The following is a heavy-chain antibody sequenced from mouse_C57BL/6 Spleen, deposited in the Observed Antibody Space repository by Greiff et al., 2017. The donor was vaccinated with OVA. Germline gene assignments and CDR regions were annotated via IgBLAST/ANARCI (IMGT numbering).Heavy chain of an antibody. Sequence: EVQLVESGPGLVKPSQSLSLTCSVTGYSITSGYYWNWIRQFPGNKLEWMGYISYDGSNNYNPSLKNRISITRDTSKNQFFLKLNSVTTEDTATYYCARREDFYYYGSSRDYFDYWGQGTTLTVSS. V-gene: IGHV3-6*01. CDR3: ARREDFYYYGSSRDYFDY. CDR2: ISYDGSN. D-gene: IGHD1-1*01. CDR1: GYSITSGYY. J-gene: IGHJ2*01.